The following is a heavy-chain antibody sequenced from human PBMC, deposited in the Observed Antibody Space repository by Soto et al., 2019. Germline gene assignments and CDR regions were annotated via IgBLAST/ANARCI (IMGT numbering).Heavy chain of an antibody. CDR3: ARGAAMVDYYYGMDV. V-gene: IGHV4-38-2*02. CDR1: GYSISSSYY. D-gene: IGHD5-18*01. CDR2: IYYSGST. Sequence: PSQTMSLLCSVSGYSISSSYYCGWISQPPGKWLEWIGSIYYSGSTYYNPSLKSRVTISVDTSKNQFSLKLSSVTAADTAVYYCARGAAMVDYYYGMDVWGQGTTVTVSS. J-gene: IGHJ6*02.